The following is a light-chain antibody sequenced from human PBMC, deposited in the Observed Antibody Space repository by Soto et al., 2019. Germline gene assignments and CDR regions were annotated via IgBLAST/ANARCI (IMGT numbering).Light chain of an antibody. CDR3: CLYGGSSNYVV. V-gene: IGLV2-23*02. CDR2: EVT. Sequence: QSALTQPASVSGSPGQSITISCTGTSSDVGKYNFVSWYRQHPGKVPKLIIFEVTKRPSGVSNRFSGSRSGNTASLTISGLQAEDEAAYYCCLYGGSSNYVVFGGGTKVTVL. CDR1: SSDVGKYNF. J-gene: IGLJ2*01.